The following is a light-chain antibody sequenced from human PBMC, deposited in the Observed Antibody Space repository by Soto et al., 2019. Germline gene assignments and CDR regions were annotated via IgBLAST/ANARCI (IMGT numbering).Light chain of an antibody. V-gene: IGKV1-5*03. CDR1: QRISSW. CDR3: EESHTDSGR. CDR2: KAS. J-gene: IGKJ3*01. Sequence: CRASQRISSWLAWYQQKAGKAPTLLIYKASALESGVPSRFSGSGSGTAFDLSLRSLHSDDFAPPYCEESHTDSGRFGAGTKVDI.